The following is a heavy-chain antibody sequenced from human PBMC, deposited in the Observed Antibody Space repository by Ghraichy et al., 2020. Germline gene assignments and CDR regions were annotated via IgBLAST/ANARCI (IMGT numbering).Heavy chain of an antibody. CDR2: ISGSGGST. V-gene: IGHV3-23*01. Sequence: GGSLRLSCAASGFTFSSYAMSWVRQAPGKGLEWVSAISGSGGSTYYADSVKGRFTISRDNSKNTLYLQMNSLRAEDTAVYYCAKDPEYYYDSRGSWDYWGQGTLVTVSS. CDR3: AKDPEYYYDSRGSWDY. J-gene: IGHJ4*02. CDR1: GFTFSSYA. D-gene: IGHD3-22*01.